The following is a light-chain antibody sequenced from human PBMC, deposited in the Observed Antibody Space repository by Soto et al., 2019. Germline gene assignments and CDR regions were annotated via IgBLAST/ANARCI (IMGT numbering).Light chain of an antibody. CDR1: QSLLHSNGYNY. Sequence: DIVMTQSPLSLPVTPGEPASISCRSSQSLLHSNGYNYLDWYLQKPGQSPQLLIYLGSNRASGVPDRFSGSGSGTDFTLKISRVEAEDVGVYYCMQALQTSPFTVGPGTKVDIK. CDR2: LGS. J-gene: IGKJ3*01. V-gene: IGKV2-28*01. CDR3: MQALQTSPFT.